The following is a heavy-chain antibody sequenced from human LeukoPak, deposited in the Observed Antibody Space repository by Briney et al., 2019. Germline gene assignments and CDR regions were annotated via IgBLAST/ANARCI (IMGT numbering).Heavy chain of an antibody. CDR3: ARIRVNAFDI. CDR2: IYYSGIT. CDR1: NSSIISYY. Sequence: PSETLSLTCTVSNSSIISYYWSWIREPPGKGLEWIGYIYYSGITNYNPSLKSRVTMSVDTSKNQFSLKLSSVTAADTAVYYCARIRVNAFDIWGQGTMVTVSS. V-gene: IGHV4-59*01. J-gene: IGHJ3*02. D-gene: IGHD3-10*01.